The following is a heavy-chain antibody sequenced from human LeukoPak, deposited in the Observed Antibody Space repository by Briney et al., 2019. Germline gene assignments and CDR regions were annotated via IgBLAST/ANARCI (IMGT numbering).Heavy chain of an antibody. CDR2: IIPIIGTA. V-gene: IGHV1-69*13. CDR3: ARVNVTEPDIAAAGTSYYYYGMDV. CDR1: GVTFSSYA. Sequence: GASVKVSCKASGVTFSSYAISWVRQAPGQGLEWMGGIIPIIGTANSAQKFQGRVTITADESTSTAYMELSSLTSGDTAVYYCARVNVTEPDIAAAGTSYYYYGMDVWGQGTTVTVSS. D-gene: IGHD6-13*01. J-gene: IGHJ6*02.